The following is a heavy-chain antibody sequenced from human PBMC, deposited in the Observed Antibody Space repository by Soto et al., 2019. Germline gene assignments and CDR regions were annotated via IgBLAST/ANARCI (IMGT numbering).Heavy chain of an antibody. CDR3: AREAEGTNNYGMDV. J-gene: IGHJ6*02. V-gene: IGHV1-2*02. Sequence: GASVKVSCKASGYNFTGYDIHWVRQAPGQGLEWMGWINPNSGGTNYAQNFQGRVTMTRDTSIRTAYMELSRLGSGDTAVYSCAREAEGTNNYGMDVWGQGTTVTVSS. CDR2: INPNSGGT. D-gene: IGHD2-8*01. CDR1: GYNFTGYD.